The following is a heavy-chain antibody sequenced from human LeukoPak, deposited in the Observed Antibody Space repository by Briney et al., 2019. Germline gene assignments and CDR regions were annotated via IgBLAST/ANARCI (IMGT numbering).Heavy chain of an antibody. J-gene: IGHJ4*02. V-gene: IGHV3-21*01. CDR2: ISSSSSYI. Sequence: GGSLRLSCAASGFTFSSYSMNWVRQAPGKGLEWVSSISSSSSYIYYADSVKGRFTISRDNAKNSLYLQMNSLRAEYTAVYYCARDPFCTNGVCLFDYWGQGTLVTVSS. CDR3: ARDPFCTNGVCLFDY. D-gene: IGHD2-8*01. CDR1: GFTFSSYS.